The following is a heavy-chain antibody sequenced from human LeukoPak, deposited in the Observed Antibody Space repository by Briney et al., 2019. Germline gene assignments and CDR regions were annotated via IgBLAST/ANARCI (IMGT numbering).Heavy chain of an antibody. J-gene: IGHJ6*03. Sequence: GGSLRLSCAASGFTFSSYSMNWVRQAPGQGLKWVSSISSSSSYIYYAGSVYGRFTISRDNSKNTLYLQMNSLRAEDTAVYYCAKHRPRWLQSYYMDVWGKGTTVTVSS. V-gene: IGHV3-21*04. CDR1: GFTFSSYS. CDR2: ISSSSSYI. CDR3: AKHRPRWLQSYYMDV. D-gene: IGHD5-24*01.